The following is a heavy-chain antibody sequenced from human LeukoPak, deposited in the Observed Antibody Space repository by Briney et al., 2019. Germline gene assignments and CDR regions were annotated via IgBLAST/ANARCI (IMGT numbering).Heavy chain of an antibody. J-gene: IGHJ4*02. D-gene: IGHD5-18*01. CDR1: GLTFSRDW. CDR3: ARVFDGDTAMGEFDY. V-gene: IGHV3-7*01. Sequence: GGSLRLSCAASGLTFSRDWMSWVRQPPGQGLEWVATIKQDASEEYYVNSVNGRFTISRDNAKNSLYLQMNSLRAEDTAVYYCARVFDGDTAMGEFDYWGQGTLVTVSS. CDR2: IKQDASEE.